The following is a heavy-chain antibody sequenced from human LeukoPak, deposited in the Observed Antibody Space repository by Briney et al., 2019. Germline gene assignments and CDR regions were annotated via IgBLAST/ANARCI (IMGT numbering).Heavy chain of an antibody. D-gene: IGHD5-24*01. CDR3: ASSSPRRDDYISNYFDY. Sequence: GGSLRLSCAASGFTFSTYSMNWVRQAPGRGLGWVSSISSSGTYIYYADSMRGRFTISRDNSKNSLYLQMNSLRAEDTAVYYCASSSPRRDDYISNYFDYWGQGTLVTVSS. CDR1: GFTFSTYS. V-gene: IGHV3-21*01. CDR2: ISSSGTYI. J-gene: IGHJ4*02.